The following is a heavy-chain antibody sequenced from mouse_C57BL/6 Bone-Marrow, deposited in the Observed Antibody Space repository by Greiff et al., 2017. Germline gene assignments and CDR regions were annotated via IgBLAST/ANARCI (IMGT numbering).Heavy chain of an antibody. CDR3: ARLGYPGLVAY. CDR2: IYPRSGNT. D-gene: IGHD3-1*01. J-gene: IGHJ3*01. Sequence: QVQLQQSGAELARPGASVKLSCKASGYTFTSYGISWVKQSTGQGLEWIGEIYPRSGNTYYNAKFKGKAALTADKSSSTTYMELRSLTSEDSAVYFCARLGYPGLVAYWGQGTLVTVSA. V-gene: IGHV1-81*01. CDR1: GYTFTSYG.